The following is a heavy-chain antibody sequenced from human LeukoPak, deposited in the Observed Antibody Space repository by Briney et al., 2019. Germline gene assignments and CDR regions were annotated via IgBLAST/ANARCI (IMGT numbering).Heavy chain of an antibody. CDR2: INHSGST. Sequence: PSETLSLTCAVYGGSFSGYYWSWIRQPPGKGLEWIGEINHSGSTNYNPSLKSRVTISVDTSKNQFSLKLSSVTAADTAVYYCASSGSYVLGFDYWGQGTLVTVSS. CDR1: GGSFSGYY. J-gene: IGHJ4*02. CDR3: ASSGSYVLGFDY. D-gene: IGHD3-10*01. V-gene: IGHV4-34*01.